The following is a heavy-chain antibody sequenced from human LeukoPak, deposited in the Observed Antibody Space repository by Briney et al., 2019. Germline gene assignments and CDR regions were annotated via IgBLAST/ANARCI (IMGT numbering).Heavy chain of an antibody. Sequence: PGGSLRLSCAASGFTLSDYYMSWIRQAPGKGLEWISYISGSSTYTNYADSIKGRFTISRDNAKNSLYLQMDSLRAEDTAVYYCARVHDSSGPGKGPNDYWGQGTLVTVSS. CDR2: ISGSSTYT. CDR3: ARVHDSSGPGKGPNDY. CDR1: GFTLSDYY. J-gene: IGHJ4*02. D-gene: IGHD3-22*01. V-gene: IGHV3-11*06.